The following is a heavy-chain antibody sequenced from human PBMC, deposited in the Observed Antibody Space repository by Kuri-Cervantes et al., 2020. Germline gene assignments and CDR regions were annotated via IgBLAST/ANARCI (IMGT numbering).Heavy chain of an antibody. V-gene: IGHV4-59*01. J-gene: IGHJ4*02. CDR2: VHHSGRT. Sequence: ESLKISCATSGFTFSSYSMNWVRQAPGKGLEWIAHVHHSGRTNDNPSLRSRVTMSTDTSKTQFSLRLDSLTTADTAVYYCARWTQTTGSFDYWGRGTLVTVSS. D-gene: IGHD1-1*01. CDR3: ARWTQTTGSFDY. CDR1: GFTFSSYS.